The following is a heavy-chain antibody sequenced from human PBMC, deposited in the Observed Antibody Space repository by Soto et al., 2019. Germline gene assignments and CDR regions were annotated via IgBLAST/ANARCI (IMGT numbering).Heavy chain of an antibody. D-gene: IGHD6-13*01. J-gene: IGHJ4*02. V-gene: IGHV6-1*01. CDR3: ARDLGMGNIAARPYYFDY. CDR2: TYYRSKWYN. Sequence: SLTCAISGDSVSSNSAAWNWIRQSPSRGLEWLGRTYYRSKWYNDYAVSVKSRITINPDTSKNQFSLQLNSVTPEDTAVYYCARDLGMGNIAARPYYFDYWGQGTLVTVSS. CDR1: GDSVSSNSAA.